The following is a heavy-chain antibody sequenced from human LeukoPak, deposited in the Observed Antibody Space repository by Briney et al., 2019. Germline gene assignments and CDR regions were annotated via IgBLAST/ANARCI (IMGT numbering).Heavy chain of an antibody. D-gene: IGHD2-21*01. J-gene: IGHJ6*04. V-gene: IGHV3-23*01. CDR1: GFTFSSYA. CDR2: VSDSGTRT. Sequence: GGSLRLSCAASGFTFSSYAMTWVRQAPGNGLEWVSAVSDSGTRTFYADSVKGRFAISRDNSRNTLFLQMNSLRADDTAVYYCARPGCGGNCYYRMDVWGKGTTVTVSS. CDR3: ARPGCGGNCYYRMDV.